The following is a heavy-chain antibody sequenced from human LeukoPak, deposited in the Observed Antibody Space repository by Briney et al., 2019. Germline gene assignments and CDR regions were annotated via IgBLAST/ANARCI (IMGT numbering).Heavy chain of an antibody. CDR2: IGSSSSYI. CDR3: ARDSGYYDSSGYYDLEYFQH. CDR1: GFTFSSYA. Sequence: GGSLRLSCAASGFTFSSYAMSWVRQAPGKGLEWVSSIGSSSSYIYYADSVKGRFTISRDNAKNSLYLQMNSLRAEDTAVYYCARDSGYYDSSGYYDLEYFQHWGQGTLVTVSS. J-gene: IGHJ1*01. V-gene: IGHV3-21*01. D-gene: IGHD3-22*01.